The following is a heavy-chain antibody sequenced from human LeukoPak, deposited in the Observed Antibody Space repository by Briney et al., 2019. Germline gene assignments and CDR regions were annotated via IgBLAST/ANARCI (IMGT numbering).Heavy chain of an antibody. V-gene: IGHV4-61*02. CDR2: IYTSGST. CDR3: ARSLGGATVYYFDY. CDR1: GGSISSGSYY. D-gene: IGHD1-26*01. Sequence: SETLSLTCTVSGGSISSGSYYWSWIRQPAGKGLEWIGRIYTSGSTNYNPSLKSRVTISVDTPKNQFSLKLSSVTAADTAVYYCARSLGGATVYYFDYWGQGTLVTVSS. J-gene: IGHJ4*02.